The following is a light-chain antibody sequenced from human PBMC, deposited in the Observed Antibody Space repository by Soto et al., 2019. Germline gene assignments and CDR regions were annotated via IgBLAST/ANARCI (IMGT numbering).Light chain of an antibody. Sequence: DIQMTQSPSSLSASVGDRVTITCRASQSISSYLNWYQQKPGKAPKLLIYAASSLQSGVQSRFSGSGSGTDFTLTISSLQPEDFATYYCQQSYSTLLTFGQGTKVEIK. V-gene: IGKV1-39*01. CDR1: QSISSY. CDR3: QQSYSTLLT. J-gene: IGKJ1*01. CDR2: AAS.